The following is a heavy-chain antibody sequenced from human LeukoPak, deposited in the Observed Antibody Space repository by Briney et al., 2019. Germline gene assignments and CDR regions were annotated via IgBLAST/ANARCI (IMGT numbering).Heavy chain of an antibody. D-gene: IGHD3-22*01. Sequence: ASVKVSCKASGYTFTGYYMHWVRQAPGQGLEWMGWINPNSGGTNYAQKFQGRVTMTRDTSISTAYMELSRLRSDDTAVYYCARDRTTQYYYDSSGYWVAFDIWGQGTMVTVSS. CDR2: INPNSGGT. CDR3: ARDRTTQYYYDSSGYWVAFDI. CDR1: GYTFTGYY. J-gene: IGHJ3*02. V-gene: IGHV1-2*02.